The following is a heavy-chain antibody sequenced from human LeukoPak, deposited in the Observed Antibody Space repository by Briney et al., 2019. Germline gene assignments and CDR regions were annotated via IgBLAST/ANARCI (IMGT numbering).Heavy chain of an antibody. V-gene: IGHV3-74*01. CDR2: INNDGRST. J-gene: IGHJ4*02. CDR1: GFTASGTW. Sequence: QPGGSLRLSCAASGFTASGTWMHWVRQAPGKGLVWVSRINNDGRSTSYADPVKGRFTISRDNAKNTLYMQMNSLRAEDTAVYYCGTAFEFWGQGTLVTVSS. D-gene: IGHD5-18*01. CDR3: GTAFEF.